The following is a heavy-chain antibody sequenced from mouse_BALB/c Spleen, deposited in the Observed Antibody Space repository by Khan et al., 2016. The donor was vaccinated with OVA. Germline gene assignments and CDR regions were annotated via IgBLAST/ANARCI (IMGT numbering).Heavy chain of an antibody. V-gene: IGHV1S81*02. CDR1: GYTFTSYW. D-gene: IGHD1-1*01. J-gene: IGHJ2*01. Sequence: QVQLKQSGAELVKAGASVKMSCKASGYTFTSYWMHWVKQRLGQGLEWFAETNPTNGRTYYTEKFKSKATLTVDKSSSTASVLLHGPTFEDSAVYYCARIKKIVATYFDYWGQGTTLTVSS. CDR2: TNPTNGRT. CDR3: ARIKKIVATYFDY.